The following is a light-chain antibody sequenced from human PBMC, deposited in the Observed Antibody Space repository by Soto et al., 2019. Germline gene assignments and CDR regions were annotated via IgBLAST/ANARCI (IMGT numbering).Light chain of an antibody. J-gene: IGKJ4*01. CDR2: GAS. CDR3: QQYYSYPQSLT. CDR1: QSVSSRF. Sequence: EIVLTQSPGTLSLSPGERATLSCRASQSVSSRFLAWYQQKPGQAPRLLMYGASNRATGIPDRFSGTGSGTDFTLTISRLEPEDFVTYYCQQYYSYPQSLTFGGGTKVEIK. V-gene: IGKV3-20*01.